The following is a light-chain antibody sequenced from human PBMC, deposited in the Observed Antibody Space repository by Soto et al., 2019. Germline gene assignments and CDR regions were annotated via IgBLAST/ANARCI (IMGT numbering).Light chain of an antibody. CDR1: SSSIGSNT. J-gene: IGLJ3*02. CDR2: SND. CDR3: AAWHGSLNGWV. V-gene: IGLV1-44*01. Sequence: QSVLTQAPSASGTPGQRVTISCSGSSSSIGSNTVSWYQQVPGTAPKLLIYSNDQRPSGVPDRFSGSKSGTSASLAIGGLQSEDEADYYCAAWHGSLNGWVFGGGTKVTVL.